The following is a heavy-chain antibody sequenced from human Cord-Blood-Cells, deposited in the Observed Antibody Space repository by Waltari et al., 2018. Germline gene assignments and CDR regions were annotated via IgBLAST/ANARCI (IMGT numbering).Heavy chain of an antibody. CDR1: GGSISRTSYN. CDR3: ARRLATIFGVVIGFDY. CDR2: IYYSGST. Sequence: QLQLQESGPGLVKPSETLSFTCTVSGGSISRTSYNWGWIREARGKGLEWIGSIYYSGSTYYNPSLKSRCTISVDTSKNQFSLKRSSGTDAGTAVYYCARRLATIFGVVIGFDYWGQGTLVTVSS. D-gene: IGHD3-3*01. V-gene: IGHV4-39*01. J-gene: IGHJ4*02.